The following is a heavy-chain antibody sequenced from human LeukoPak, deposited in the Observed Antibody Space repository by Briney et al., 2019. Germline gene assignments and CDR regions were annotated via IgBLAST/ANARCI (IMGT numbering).Heavy chain of an antibody. V-gene: IGHV3-23*01. J-gene: IGHJ2*01. D-gene: IGHD6-13*01. CDR3: AKDAMYSSSWYTPNWYFDL. Sequence: GGSLRLSCAASGFTFSSYAMSWVRQTPGKGLEWVSAISGSGGSTYYADSVKGRFTISRDNSKNTLYLQMNSLRAEDTAVYYCAKDAMYSSSWYTPNWYFDLWGRGTLVTVSS. CDR1: GFTFSSYA. CDR2: ISGSGGST.